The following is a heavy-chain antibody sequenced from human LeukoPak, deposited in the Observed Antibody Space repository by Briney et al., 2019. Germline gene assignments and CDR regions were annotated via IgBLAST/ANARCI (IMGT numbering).Heavy chain of an antibody. CDR1: GYIFSTSW. CDR3: ARQGPSDY. V-gene: IGHV5-51*01. Sequence: GESLKISCKTSGYIFSTSWIGWVRQLPGKGLEWMGLIFPRDSDTRYSPSFQGQVTISADKSISTAYLQWSSLKASDTAIYYCARQGPSDYWGQGTLVTVSS. CDR2: IFPRDSDT. J-gene: IGHJ4*02.